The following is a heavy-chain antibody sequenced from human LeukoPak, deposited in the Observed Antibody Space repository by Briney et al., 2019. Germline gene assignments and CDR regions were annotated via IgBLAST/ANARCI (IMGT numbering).Heavy chain of an antibody. Sequence: GRSLRLSCAASGFTFSSHAMHWVRQAPGKGLEWVAVISYEESNQYYADSVRGRFTISRDNSKNTLSLQMNSLRDEDTALYYCARDYRVGCTSDDCYPIDYWGQGTLVTVSS. CDR1: GFTFSSHA. D-gene: IGHD2-21*02. J-gene: IGHJ4*02. CDR2: ISYEESNQ. V-gene: IGHV3-30*01. CDR3: ARDYRVGCTSDDCYPIDY.